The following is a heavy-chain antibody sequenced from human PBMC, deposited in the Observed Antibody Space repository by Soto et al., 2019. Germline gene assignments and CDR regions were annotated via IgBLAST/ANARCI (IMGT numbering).Heavy chain of an antibody. CDR2: MFYGVST. J-gene: IGHJ4*02. CDR1: GSAINSSGYY. D-gene: IGHD3-22*01. CDR3: ARLLYDSRGYYYFDY. Sequence: SSETLSLTCTVSGSAINSSGYYFFWIREPPGKGLEWIGSMFYGVSTYDNPSLKSRITLSVDRSKSQFSLKLTSVTAADTAVYYCARLLYDSRGYYYFDYWGQGTLVTVSS. V-gene: IGHV4-39*01.